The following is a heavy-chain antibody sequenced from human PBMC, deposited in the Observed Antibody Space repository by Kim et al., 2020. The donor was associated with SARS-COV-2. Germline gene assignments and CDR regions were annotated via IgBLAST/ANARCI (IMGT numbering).Heavy chain of an antibody. Sequence: QKFQGRVTITRDTSASTAYMELSSLRSEDTAVYYCARWYHSSSCYGMDVWGQGTTVTVSS. V-gene: IGHV1-3*01. J-gene: IGHJ6*02. CDR3: ARWYHSSSCYGMDV. D-gene: IGHD6-13*01.